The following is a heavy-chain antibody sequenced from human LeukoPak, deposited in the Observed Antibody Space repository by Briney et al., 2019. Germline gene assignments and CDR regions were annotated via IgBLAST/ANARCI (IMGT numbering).Heavy chain of an antibody. Sequence: GGSLRLSCAASGCTFSSYWMGWVHQAPGKGLEWVANIKQDGSEKYYVDSVKGRFTISRDNAKNSLYLQMNSLRAEDTAVYYCARVRDYGDFPFYFDYWGQGTLVTVSS. CDR2: IKQDGSEK. V-gene: IGHV3-7*01. D-gene: IGHD4-17*01. CDR3: ARVRDYGDFPFYFDY. J-gene: IGHJ4*02. CDR1: GCTFSSYW.